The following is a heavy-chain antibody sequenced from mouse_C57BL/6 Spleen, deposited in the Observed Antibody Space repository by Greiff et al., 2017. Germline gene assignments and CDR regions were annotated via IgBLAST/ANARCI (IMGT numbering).Heavy chain of an antibody. V-gene: IGHV1-69*01. Sequence: VQLQQPGPELVMPGASVKLPCKASGYTFTSYCMHWVKQSPGQGLEWIGEIDPSDSYTNYNQKFKGKSTLTVDKSSSTAYMQLRSLTSEDAAVYYCAGTAQAQAMDYWGQGTSVTVSA. CDR2: IDPSDSYT. J-gene: IGHJ4*01. D-gene: IGHD3-2*02. CDR1: GYTFTSYC. CDR3: AGTAQAQAMDY.